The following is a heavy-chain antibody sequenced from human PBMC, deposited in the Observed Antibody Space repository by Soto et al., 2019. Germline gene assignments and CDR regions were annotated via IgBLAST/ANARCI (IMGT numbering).Heavy chain of an antibody. CDR3: ANDLLTTVVTGGEGY. J-gene: IGHJ4*02. CDR2: ISGSGGST. D-gene: IGHD4-17*01. V-gene: IGHV3-23*01. Sequence: GGSLRLSCAASGFTFSSYAMSWVRQAPGKGLEWVSAISGSGGSTYYADSVKGRFTISRDNSKNTLYLQMNSLRAEDTAVYYCANDLLTTVVTGGEGYWGQGTLVTVSS. CDR1: GFTFSSYA.